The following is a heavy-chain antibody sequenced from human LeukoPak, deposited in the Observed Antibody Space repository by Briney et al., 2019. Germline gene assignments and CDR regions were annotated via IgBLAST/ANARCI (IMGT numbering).Heavy chain of an antibody. CDR2: LWYDGSKE. CDR1: GFIFSKYA. D-gene: IGHD2-21*01. V-gene: IGHV3-33*01. CDR3: ARDVRGGDYDL. Sequence: GGSLRLSCTGSGFIFSKYAMQWVRQAPGKGLEWVGVLWYDGSKENYAGSVKGRFSISRDNSRNTLDLQMNNLRVEDTAVYFCARDVRGGDYDLWGQGTLVTVSS. J-gene: IGHJ5*02.